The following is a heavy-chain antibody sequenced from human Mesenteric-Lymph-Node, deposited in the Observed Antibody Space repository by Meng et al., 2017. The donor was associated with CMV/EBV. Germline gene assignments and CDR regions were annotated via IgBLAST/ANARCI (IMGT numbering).Heavy chain of an antibody. CDR3: ARDSSADYNYFYGMDV. CDR2: ISGSSNYI. CDR1: GFPFSNYD. Sequence: GESLKISCAASGFPFSNYDMNWVRQAPGKGLEWISSISGSSNYIYYADSVRGRFTISRDNAKNSLFLQMNSLSDEDTAEYYCARDSSADYNYFYGMDVWGQGTTVTVSS. J-gene: IGHJ6*02. V-gene: IGHV3-21*01. D-gene: IGHD6-25*01.